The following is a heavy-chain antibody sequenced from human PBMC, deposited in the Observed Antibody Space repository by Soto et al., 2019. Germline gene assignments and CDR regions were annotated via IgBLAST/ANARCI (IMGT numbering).Heavy chain of an antibody. CDR2: ISYDGSNK. V-gene: IGHV3-30-3*01. J-gene: IGHJ6*02. D-gene: IGHD3-3*01. CDR1: GFTFSSYA. Sequence: PGVTLRLSCSASGFTFSSYAMHWVRQAPGKGLEWVAVISYDGSNKYYADSVKGRFTISRDNSKNTLYLQMNSLSAEDTAVYYCARDLSRSDYDFWSGVGYGMDVWGQGTTVTVSS. CDR3: ARDLSRSDYDFWSGVGYGMDV.